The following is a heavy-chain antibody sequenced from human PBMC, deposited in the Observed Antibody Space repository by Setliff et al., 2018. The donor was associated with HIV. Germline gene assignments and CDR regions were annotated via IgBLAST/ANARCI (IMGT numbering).Heavy chain of an antibody. J-gene: IGHJ5*02. D-gene: IGHD3-22*01. CDR2: IYHSGST. CDR3: ASRVYYYDSSGYLREEGFDP. CDR1: GGSISSSNYY. Sequence: KLSETLSLTCTVSGGSISSSNYYWGWIRQPPGKGLEYIGSIYHSGSTYYNPSLKSRVTISVDTSKNQFSLKLSSVTAADAAVYYCASRVYYYDSSGYLREEGFDPWGQGTLVTVSS. V-gene: IGHV4-39*01.